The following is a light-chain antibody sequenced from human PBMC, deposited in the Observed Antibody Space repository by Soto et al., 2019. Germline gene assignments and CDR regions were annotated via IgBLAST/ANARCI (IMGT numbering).Light chain of an antibody. J-gene: IGKJ1*01. CDR1: QSISAW. CDR2: KAS. V-gene: IGKV1-5*03. CDR3: QQYNEYSWT. Sequence: DIQMTQSPSSLSASVGDRVAITCRASQSISAWLAWYQQKPGKAPRLLIYKASTLEIGVPSRFSGSGSGTEFTLTISSLQHDDVATYYCQQYNEYSWTFGQGTKVDIK.